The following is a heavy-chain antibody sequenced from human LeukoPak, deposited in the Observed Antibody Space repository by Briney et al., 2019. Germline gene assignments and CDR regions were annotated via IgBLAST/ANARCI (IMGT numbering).Heavy chain of an antibody. CDR2: ISWNSGTI. Sequence: PGRPLRLSCAASGFIFDNYAMHWVRQAPGKGLEWVSGISWNSGTIGYADSVKGRFTISRDNAKNSLYLQMNSLRAEDTALYYCANLAPYCSGGNCPYWGQGTLVSVSS. V-gene: IGHV3-9*01. J-gene: IGHJ4*02. CDR1: GFIFDNYA. CDR3: ANLAPYCSGGNCPY. D-gene: IGHD2-15*01.